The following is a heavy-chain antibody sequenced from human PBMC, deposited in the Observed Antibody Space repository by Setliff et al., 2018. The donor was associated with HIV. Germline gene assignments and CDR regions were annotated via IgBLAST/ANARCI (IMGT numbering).Heavy chain of an antibody. D-gene: IGHD3-16*01. CDR1: GFTFSNFW. J-gene: IGHJ6*03. Sequence: PGGSLRLSCATSGFTFSNFWVTWVRQAPGKGLEWVANIKEDGSETFYVDSVRGRFTISRDDAKMSLYLQMNSLGAEDTAVYYCARSGGIGNYHWDVWGKGTTVTVSS. CDR2: IKEDGSET. V-gene: IGHV3-7*01. CDR3: ARSGGIGNYHWDV.